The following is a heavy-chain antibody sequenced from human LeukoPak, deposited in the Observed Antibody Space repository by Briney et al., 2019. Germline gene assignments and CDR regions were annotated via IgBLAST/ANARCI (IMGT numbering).Heavy chain of an antibody. CDR2: FDPEGGET. D-gene: IGHD3-10*01. V-gene: IGHV1-24*01. CDR3: ATGGEWFGEGGDAFDI. J-gene: IGHJ3*02. Sequence: RASVKVSCKVSGYTLTELSMHWVRQAPGKGLEWMGGFDPEGGETIYAQKFQGRVTMTEDTSTDTAYMELSSLRSEDTAVYYCATGGEWFGEGGDAFDIWGQGTMVTVSS. CDR1: GYTLTELS.